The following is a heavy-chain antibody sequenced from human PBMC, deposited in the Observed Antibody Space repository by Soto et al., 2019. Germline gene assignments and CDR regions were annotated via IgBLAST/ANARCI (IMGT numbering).Heavy chain of an antibody. J-gene: IGHJ6*02. V-gene: IGHV1-18*01. Sequence: ASVKVSCKASGYTFTSYGISWVRQAPGQGLEWMGWISAYNGNTNYAQKLQGSVTMTTDKSTRTASMELRSLGSDDTAVYYGARRKQGGHYGMDVWGQGTTVTVSS. CDR3: ARRKQGGHYGMDV. CDR2: ISAYNGNT. D-gene: IGHD6-25*01. CDR1: GYTFTSYG.